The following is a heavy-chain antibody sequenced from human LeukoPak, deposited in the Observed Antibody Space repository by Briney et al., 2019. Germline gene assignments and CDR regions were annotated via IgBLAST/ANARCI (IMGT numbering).Heavy chain of an antibody. D-gene: IGHD1-26*01. CDR2: ISSSSSTI. J-gene: IGHJ4*02. CDR3: ARDRSKQDSGSYYRPFPQDY. Sequence: GGSLRLSCAASGFTFSSYWMSWVRQAPGKGLEWVSYISSSSSTIYYADSVKGRFTISRDNAKNSLYLQMNSLRAEDTAVYYCARDRSKQDSGSYYRPFPQDYWGQGTLVTVSS. CDR1: GFTFSSYW. V-gene: IGHV3-48*04.